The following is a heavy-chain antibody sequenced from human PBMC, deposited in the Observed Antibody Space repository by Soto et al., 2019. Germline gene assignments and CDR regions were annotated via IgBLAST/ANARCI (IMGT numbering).Heavy chain of an antibody. CDR2: IYYSGTT. CDR1: GDSISSGDYY. CDR3: ARAPYRGTNSRGAFDM. D-gene: IGHD2-8*01. Sequence: QVQLQESGPGLVKPSQTLSLTCTVSGDSISSGDYYWTWIHQPPGKGLEWIGYIYYSGTTYYNPSLKSRVTMSVDTSKNQFSLELSSVTAADTAVYYCARAPYRGTNSRGAFDMWGQGTMVNVSS. J-gene: IGHJ3*02. V-gene: IGHV4-30-4*01.